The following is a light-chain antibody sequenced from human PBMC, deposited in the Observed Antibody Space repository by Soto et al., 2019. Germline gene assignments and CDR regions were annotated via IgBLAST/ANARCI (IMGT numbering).Light chain of an antibody. CDR3: QQLNSYPFT. CDR2: GAS. V-gene: IGKV3-15*01. J-gene: IGKJ5*01. Sequence: EIVMTQSPATLSVSPGDRATLSCRASQSVSSSLAWYQQRPGQAPRLLIYGASTRATGIPARFSGSGSGTEFTLTISSLQPEDFATYYCQQLNSYPFTFGQGTRLEIK. CDR1: QSVSSS.